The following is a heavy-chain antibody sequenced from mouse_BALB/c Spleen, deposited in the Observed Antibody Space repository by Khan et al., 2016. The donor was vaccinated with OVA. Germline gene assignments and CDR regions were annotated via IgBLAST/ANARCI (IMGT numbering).Heavy chain of an antibody. CDR3: TGGRIDY. Sequence: QMQLEESGAELAKPGASVKMSCKASGYTFTTYWMHWVKQRPGQGLEWIGYINPTSGYTDYNDKFKDRATLSADKSSSTAYMQLNSLTSEDSAVYYCTGGRIDYGGQGTTLTVSS. CDR1: GYTFTTYW. D-gene: IGHD1-1*01. V-gene: IGHV1-7*01. CDR2: INPTSGYT. J-gene: IGHJ2*01.